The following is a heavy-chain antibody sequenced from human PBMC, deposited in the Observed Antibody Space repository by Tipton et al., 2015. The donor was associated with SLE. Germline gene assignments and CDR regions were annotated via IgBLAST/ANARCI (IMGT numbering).Heavy chain of an antibody. CDR1: GFTVSSNY. V-gene: IGHV3-30*02. CDR3: AKDRRPATPPNFDY. D-gene: IGHD2-2*01. CDR2: IRYDGSNK. J-gene: IGHJ4*02. Sequence: QLVQSGGGLIQPGGSLRLSCAASGFTVSSNYMSWVRQAPGKGLEWVAFIRYDGSNKYYADSVKGRFTISRDNSKNTLYLQMNSLRAEDTAVYYCAKDRRPATPPNFDYWGQGTLVTVSS.